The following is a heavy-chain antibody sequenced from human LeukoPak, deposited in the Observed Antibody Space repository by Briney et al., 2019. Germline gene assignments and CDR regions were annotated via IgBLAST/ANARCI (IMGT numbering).Heavy chain of an antibody. J-gene: IGHJ5*02. D-gene: IGHD3-3*01. CDR1: GGSISSYY. CDR2: IYCSGST. CDR3: ARADPGPYYDFWSGYYTGFWFDP. Sequence: SETLSLTCTVSGGSISSYYWSWIRQPPGKGLEWIGYIYCSGSTNYNPSLKSRVTISVDTSKNQFSLKLSSVTAADTAVYYCARADPGPYYDFWSGYYTGFWFDPWGQGTLVTVSS. V-gene: IGHV4-59*01.